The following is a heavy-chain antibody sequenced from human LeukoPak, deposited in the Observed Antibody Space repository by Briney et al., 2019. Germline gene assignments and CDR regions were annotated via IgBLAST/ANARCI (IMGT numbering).Heavy chain of an antibody. D-gene: IGHD3-3*01. J-gene: IGHJ4*02. Sequence: PGGSLRLSCAASGFPFSSYEINWVRQAPGKGLEWVSYISSSGSIIYSADSVKGRFTISRDNAKNSLYLQMNRLRADDTAVYYCARGSITIFGVVTLWGQGTLVTVSS. CDR3: ARGSITIFGVVTL. CDR2: ISSSGSII. CDR1: GFPFSSYE. V-gene: IGHV3-48*03.